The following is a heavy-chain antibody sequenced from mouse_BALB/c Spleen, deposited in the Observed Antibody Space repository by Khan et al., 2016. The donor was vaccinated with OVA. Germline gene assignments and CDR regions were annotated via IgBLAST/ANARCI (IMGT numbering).Heavy chain of an antibody. CDR2: IDPYNGGT. CDR1: GYSFTDYN. D-gene: IGHD1-1*01. Sequence: LVESGASVKVSCKASGYSFTDYNMFWVKQSLGKSLEWIGYIDPYNGGTNYNQKFMGKATLTVDKSSSTAFMHLNSLTSEDSAVYYCALIYHYGSGFDYWGQGTTLTVSS. J-gene: IGHJ2*01. V-gene: IGHV1S135*01. CDR3: ALIYHYGSGFDY.